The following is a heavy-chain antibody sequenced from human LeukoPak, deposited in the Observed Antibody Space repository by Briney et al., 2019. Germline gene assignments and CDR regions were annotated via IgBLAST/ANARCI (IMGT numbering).Heavy chain of an antibody. V-gene: IGHV3-30-3*01. D-gene: IGHD3-16*01. Sequence: GGSLRLSCAASGFIFTNYAMHWVRQAPGKGLEWVAIISYDGNKKYHADSVKGRFSISRGNSRNTLNLQMNSLRPNDTGVYWCAREGASFGGIDYWGQGTLVTVSS. CDR3: AREGASFGGIDY. CDR2: ISYDGNKK. CDR1: GFIFTNYA. J-gene: IGHJ4*02.